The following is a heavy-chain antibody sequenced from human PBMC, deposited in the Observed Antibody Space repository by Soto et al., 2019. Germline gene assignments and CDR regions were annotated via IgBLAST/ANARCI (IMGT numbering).Heavy chain of an antibody. V-gene: IGHV3-66*01. Sequence: GGSLRLSCAASGFTVSSNYMSWVRQAPGKGLEWVSVIYSGGSTYYADSVKGRFTISRDNSKNTLYLQMNSLRAEDTAVYYCARTYDILTGPDYWGKGTLVTVSS. CDR2: IYSGGST. CDR1: GFTVSSNY. CDR3: ARTYDILTGPDY. J-gene: IGHJ4*02. D-gene: IGHD3-9*01.